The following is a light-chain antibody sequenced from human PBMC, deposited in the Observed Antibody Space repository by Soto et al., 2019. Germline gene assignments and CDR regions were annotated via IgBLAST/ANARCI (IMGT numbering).Light chain of an antibody. Sequence: EIVMTQSPDTLSVSPGEGATLSCRASRSISRYLAWYQHQPGQAHRLLIYAAYTRAAGIQARFSGSGSGTDFTLTISSLQSEDFAIYYCKQYYEWPITFGQGTRLEI. CDR2: AAY. J-gene: IGKJ5*01. V-gene: IGKV3-15*01. CDR3: KQYYEWPIT. CDR1: RSISRY.